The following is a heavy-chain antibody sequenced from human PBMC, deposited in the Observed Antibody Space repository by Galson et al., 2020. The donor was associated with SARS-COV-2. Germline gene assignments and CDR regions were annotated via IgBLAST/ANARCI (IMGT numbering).Heavy chain of an antibody. J-gene: IGHJ4*02. CDR2: ISAYNGNT. V-gene: IGHV1-18*04. D-gene: IGHD6-6*01. Sequence: ASVKLSCKASGYTFTSYGISWVRQAPGQGLEWMGWISAYNGNTNYAQKLQGRVTMTTDTSTSTAYMELRSLRSDHTAMYYCARHNSSSSGWDLYYFDYWGQGTLVTVSS. CDR3: ARHNSSSSGWDLYYFDY. CDR1: GYTFTSYG.